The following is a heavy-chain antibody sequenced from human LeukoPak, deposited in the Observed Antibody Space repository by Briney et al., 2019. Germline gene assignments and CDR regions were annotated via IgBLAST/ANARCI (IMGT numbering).Heavy chain of an antibody. CDR1: GYIFTAYF. V-gene: IGHV1-2*02. D-gene: IGHD2-21*01. CDR2: INPVNGVS. Sequence: ASVKVSCKASGYIFTAYFLHWVRQAPGQGPKWMGWINPVNGVSEYAQKFQGRVNMTRDTSTSTVYMELNRLTSNDTAIYFCTRDLDIVATIINVWGQGTLVTVSS. CDR3: TRDLDIVATIINV. J-gene: IGHJ4*02.